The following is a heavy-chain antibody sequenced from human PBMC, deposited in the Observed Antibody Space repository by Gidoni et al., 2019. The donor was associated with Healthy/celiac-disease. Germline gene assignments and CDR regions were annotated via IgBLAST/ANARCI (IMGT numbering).Heavy chain of an antibody. CDR3: ARGLLRSYFDY. CDR2: IKHSGST. V-gene: IGHV4-34*01. J-gene: IGHJ4*02. CDR1: GGSFSGYY. Sequence: QVQLQQWGAGLLKPSETLSLTCAVYGGSFSGYYWSWIRQPPGKGLEWIGEIKHSGSTNYNPSLKSRVTISVDTSKNQFSLKLSSVTAADTAVYYCARGLLRSYFDYWGQGTLVTVSS. D-gene: IGHD2-15*01.